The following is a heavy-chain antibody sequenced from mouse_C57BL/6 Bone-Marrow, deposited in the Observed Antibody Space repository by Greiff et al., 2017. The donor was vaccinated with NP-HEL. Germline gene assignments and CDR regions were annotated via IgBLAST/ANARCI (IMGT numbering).Heavy chain of an antibody. CDR1: GFNIKDYY. Sequence: EVQLQESGAELVRPGASVKLSCTASGFNIKDYYMHWVKQRPEQGLEWIGRIDPEDGDTEYAPKFQGKATMTADTSSNTAYLQLSSLTSEDTAVYYCTVPPYYGSRYYAMDYWGQGTSVTVSS. D-gene: IGHD1-1*01. CDR2: IDPEDGDT. CDR3: TVPPYYGSRYYAMDY. V-gene: IGHV14-1*01. J-gene: IGHJ4*01.